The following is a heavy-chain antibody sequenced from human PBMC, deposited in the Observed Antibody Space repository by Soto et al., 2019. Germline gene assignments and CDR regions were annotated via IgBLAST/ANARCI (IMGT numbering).Heavy chain of an antibody. CDR2: IIPIFGTA. Sequence: QVQLVQSGAEVKKPGSSVKVSCKASGGTFSSYAISWVRQAPGQGLERMGGIIPIFGTANYAQKFQGRVTITADESTSTAYMELSSLRSEDTAVYYCAREVYYDFWSGYSNYYYYGMDVWGQGTTVTVSS. D-gene: IGHD3-3*01. V-gene: IGHV1-69*01. CDR1: GGTFSSYA. CDR3: AREVYYDFWSGYSNYYYYGMDV. J-gene: IGHJ6*02.